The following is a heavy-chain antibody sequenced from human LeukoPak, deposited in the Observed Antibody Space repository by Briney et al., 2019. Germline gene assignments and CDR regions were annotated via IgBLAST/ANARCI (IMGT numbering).Heavy chain of an antibody. CDR1: GGTFSSYA. CDR3: AIVVVPAAMFFDY. CDR2: IIPIFGTA. J-gene: IGHJ4*02. Sequence: AASVKVSCKASGGTFSSYAISWVRQAPGQGLEWMGGIIPIFGTANYAQKFQGRVTITTDESTSTAYMELSSLRSEDTAVYYCAIVVVPAAMFFDYWGQGTLATVSS. D-gene: IGHD2-2*01. V-gene: IGHV1-69*05.